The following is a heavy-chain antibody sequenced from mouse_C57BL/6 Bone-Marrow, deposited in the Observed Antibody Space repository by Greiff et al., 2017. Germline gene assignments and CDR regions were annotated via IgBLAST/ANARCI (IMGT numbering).Heavy chain of an antibody. CDR1: GYTFTDYY. J-gene: IGHJ3*01. V-gene: IGHV1-19*01. D-gene: IGHD2-10*02. CDR2: INPYNGGT. Sequence: EVQLQQSGPVLVKPGASVKMSCKASGYTFTDYYMNWVKQSHGKSLEWIGVINPYNGGTSYNQKFKGKATLTVDKSSSTSYMELNSLTSEDSAVYYCARVEPYGNYTFDYWGQGTLVTGSA. CDR3: ARVEPYGNYTFDY.